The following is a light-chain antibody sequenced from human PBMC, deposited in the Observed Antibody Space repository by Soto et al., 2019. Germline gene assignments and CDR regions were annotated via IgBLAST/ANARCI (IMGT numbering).Light chain of an antibody. V-gene: IGKV3-20*01. CDR2: GAS. CDR1: QSVSSSY. J-gene: IGKJ1*01. CDR3: QQYGSSLWK. Sequence: EIVLTQSPGTLSLSPGARAALSCMASQSVSSSYLAWYQQKPGQAPRLLIYGASSRATGIPDRFSGSGSGTDFTLTISRLEPEDFAVYYCQQYGSSLWKCGQGTKVDIK.